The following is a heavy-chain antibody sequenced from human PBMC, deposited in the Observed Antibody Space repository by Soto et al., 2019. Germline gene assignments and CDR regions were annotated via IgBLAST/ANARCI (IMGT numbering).Heavy chain of an antibody. Sequence: GGSLRLSCSASGFTFSSYAMHWVRQAPGKGLEYVSAISSNGGSTYYADSVKGRFTISRDNSKNTLYLQMSSLRAEDTAVYYCVKLYDYVWGSYRQEDYWGQGTLVTVSS. D-gene: IGHD3-16*02. V-gene: IGHV3-64D*08. J-gene: IGHJ4*02. CDR2: ISSNGGST. CDR1: GFTFSSYA. CDR3: VKLYDYVWGSYRQEDY.